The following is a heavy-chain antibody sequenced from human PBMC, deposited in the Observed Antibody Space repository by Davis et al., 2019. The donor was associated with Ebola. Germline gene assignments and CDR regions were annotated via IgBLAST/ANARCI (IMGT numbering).Heavy chain of an antibody. J-gene: IGHJ4*02. CDR2: IRSKPTSYAT. Sequence: PGGSLRLSCAASGFTFSGSAMHWVRQASGNGLEWVGRIRSKPTSYATAYAASVKGRFTISRDDSKNTAYLQMNSLKAEDTAVYYCIRQSSNIDYWGQGTLVTVSS. CDR1: GFTFSGSA. CDR3: IRQSSNIDY. V-gene: IGHV3-73*01. D-gene: IGHD2/OR15-2a*01.